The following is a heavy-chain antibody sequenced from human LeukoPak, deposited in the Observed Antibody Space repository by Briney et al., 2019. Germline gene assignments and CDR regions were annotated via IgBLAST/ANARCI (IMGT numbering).Heavy chain of an antibody. CDR3: ARGSCGGDCYWFDY. CDR1: GFTFSSYA. V-gene: IGHV3-30-3*01. CDR2: ISYDGSNK. J-gene: IGHJ4*02. Sequence: PRRSLRLSCAVSGFTFSSYAMHGVRQAPGKGLEWVAVISYDGSNKYYEDSVKGRFTISRDNSKNTLYLQMNSLRAEDTAVYYCARGSCGGDCYWFDYWGQGTLVTVSS. D-gene: IGHD2-21*02.